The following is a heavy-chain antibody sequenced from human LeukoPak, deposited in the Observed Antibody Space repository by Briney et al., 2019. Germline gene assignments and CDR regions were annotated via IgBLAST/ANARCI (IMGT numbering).Heavy chain of an antibody. V-gene: IGHV1-2*02. J-gene: IGHJ4*02. Sequence: GASVKVSCKASGYTFIGYYMHWVRQAPGQGLEWMGWINPNSGGTNYAQKFQGRVTMTRDTSISTAYMELSRLRSDDTAVYYCARSTYYDILTGYQYYFDYWGQGTLVTVSS. CDR3: ARSTYYDILTGYQYYFDY. CDR2: INPNSGGT. CDR1: GYTFIGYY. D-gene: IGHD3-9*01.